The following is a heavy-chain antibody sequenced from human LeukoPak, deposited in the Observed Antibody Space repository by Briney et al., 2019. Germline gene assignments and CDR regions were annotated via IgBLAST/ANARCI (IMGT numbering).Heavy chain of an antibody. CDR1: GFTFSSYG. J-gene: IGHJ4*02. D-gene: IGHD5-18*01. CDR3: AKDLVDTAMVYFDY. Sequence: SGGSLRLSCAASGFTFSSYGMHWVRQAPGKRLEWVAVIWYDGSKKYYADSVKGRFTISRDNSKNTLYLQMNSLRAEDTAVYYCAKDLVDTAMVYFDYWGQGTLVTVSS. V-gene: IGHV3-33*06. CDR2: IWYDGSKK.